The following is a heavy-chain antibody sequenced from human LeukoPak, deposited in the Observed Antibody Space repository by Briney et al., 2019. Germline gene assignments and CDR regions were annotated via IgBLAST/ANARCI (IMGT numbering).Heavy chain of an antibody. CDR1: GFTFSSYW. V-gene: IGHV3-74*01. CDR3: ARGGSSWSAFDI. J-gene: IGHJ3*02. CDR2: INSDGSST. Sequence: GGSLRLSCVASGFTFSSYWMHWVRQGPGKGLVWVSRINSDGSSTTYADSVKGRFSISRDNAKNTLYLQMNSLRAEDTAVYYCARGGSSWSAFDIWGQGTMVTVSS. D-gene: IGHD6-19*01.